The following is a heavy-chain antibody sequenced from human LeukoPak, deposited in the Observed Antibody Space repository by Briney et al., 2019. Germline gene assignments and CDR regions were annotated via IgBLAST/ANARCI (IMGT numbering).Heavy chain of an antibody. CDR1: GLTFSDYY. CDR3: AREGPVLDSALTDCWDAFDI. CDR2: ISNSGSSI. V-gene: IGHV3-11*04. D-gene: IGHD2-21*02. J-gene: IGHJ3*02. Sequence: GGSLRLSCAASGLTFSDYYMSWIRQAPGKGLEWVSYISNSGSSIDYADSVKGRLNISRDNAKNSLYLQMNSLRAEDTAVYYCAREGPVLDSALTDCWDAFDIGGQGTMVTVSS.